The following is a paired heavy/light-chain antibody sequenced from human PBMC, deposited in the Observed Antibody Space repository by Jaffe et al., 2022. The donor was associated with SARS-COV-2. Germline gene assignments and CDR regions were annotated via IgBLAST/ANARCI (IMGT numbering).Light chain of an antibody. CDR3: QQYNIYPLT. CDR2: EAS. Sequence: DIQMTQSPSTLSASVGDRVTIACRASQSIASWLAWYQQKPGKAPKLLIYEASNLESGVPSRFSGSRSGTEFTLTISSLQPDDFATYYCQQYNIYPLTFGGGTKVES. CDR1: QSIASW. J-gene: IGKJ4*01. V-gene: IGKV1-5*03.
Heavy chain of an antibody. CDR1: GFTFSSYA. V-gene: IGHV3-23*01. D-gene: IGHD3-9*01. CDR2: ISSSGSRT. J-gene: IGHJ4*02. CDR3: AKRAKTGSANYYLNS. Sequence: EVQLLESGGDLVQPGGSLRLSCVASGFTFSSYAMTWVRQAPGKGLEWVADISSSGSRTYYADSVKGRFTISRDNSENTVSLQVNSLRVEDTAVYYCAKRAKTGSANYYLNSWGQGTLVTVSS.